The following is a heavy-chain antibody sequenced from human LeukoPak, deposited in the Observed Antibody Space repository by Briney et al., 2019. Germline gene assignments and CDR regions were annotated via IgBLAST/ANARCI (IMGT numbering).Heavy chain of an antibody. J-gene: IGHJ6*02. D-gene: IGHD2-2*02. V-gene: IGHV3-74*01. CDR3: ARRYCTTTTCYTFGMDV. CDR2: INSDGNTT. Sequence: GGSLRLSCAASGFTFSSYWMHWVRQAPGKGLVWVSSINSDGNTTNYADSVKGLFTISRDNAKNTLYLQMNSLRAEDTAVYYCARRYCTTTTCYTFGMDVWGQGTTVTVSS. CDR1: GFTFSSYW.